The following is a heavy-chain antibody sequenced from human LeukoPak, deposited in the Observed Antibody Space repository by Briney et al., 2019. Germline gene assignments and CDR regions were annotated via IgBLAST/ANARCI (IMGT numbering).Heavy chain of an antibody. Sequence: GGSLRLSCAASGFTFSTHGINWVRQAPGKGLEWVSYISSGSDSIHYADSLKGRFTVSRDNAKNSLFLQMNSLRDEDTAVYYCARAEALLPYLYWGQGTLVTVSS. J-gene: IGHJ4*02. D-gene: IGHD2-15*01. CDR1: GFTFSTHG. CDR2: ISSGSDSI. CDR3: ARAEALLPYLY. V-gene: IGHV3-48*02.